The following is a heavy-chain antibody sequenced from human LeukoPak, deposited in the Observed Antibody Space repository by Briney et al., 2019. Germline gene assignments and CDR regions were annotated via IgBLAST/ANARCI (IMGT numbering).Heavy chain of an antibody. CDR2: INHSGST. Sequence: KPSETLSLTCAVYGGSFSGYYWSWIRQPPGKGLEWIGEINHSGSTNYNPSLKSRVTISVDTSKNQFSLKLSSVTAADTAVYYCARGDYYGSGSRYFDYWGQGTLVTVSS. J-gene: IGHJ4*02. D-gene: IGHD3-10*01. V-gene: IGHV4-34*01. CDR3: ARGDYYGSGSRYFDY. CDR1: GGSFSGYY.